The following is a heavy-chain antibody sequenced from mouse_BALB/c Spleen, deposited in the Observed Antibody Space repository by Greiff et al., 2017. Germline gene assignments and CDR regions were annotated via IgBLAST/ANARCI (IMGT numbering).Heavy chain of an antibody. CDR2: IWSGGST. Sequence: QVQLKESGPGLVQPSQSLSITCTVSGFSLTSYGVHWVRQSPGKGLEWLGVIWSGGSTDYNAAFISRLSISKDNSKSQVFFKMKSLQANDTAIYYCARKSYSSYAMDYWGQGTSVTVSS. CDR1: GFSLTSYG. J-gene: IGHJ4*01. V-gene: IGHV2-2*02. CDR3: ARKSYSSYAMDY. D-gene: IGHD2-10*01.